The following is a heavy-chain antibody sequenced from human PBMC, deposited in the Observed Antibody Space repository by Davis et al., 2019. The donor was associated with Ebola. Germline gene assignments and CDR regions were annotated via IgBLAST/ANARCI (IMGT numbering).Heavy chain of an antibody. CDR2: IYYSGST. D-gene: IGHD3-10*01. CDR3: ARAMVTMVSFAFDI. J-gene: IGHJ3*02. CDR1: GGSVSSGGYY. Sequence: MPSETLSLTCTVSGGSVSSGGYYWNWIRQPPGKGLEWIGYIYYSGSTDYSPSLRGRVTISLDTSKNQFSLKLSSVTAADTAVYYCARAMVTMVSFAFDIWGQGTMVTVSS. V-gene: IGHV4-61*08.